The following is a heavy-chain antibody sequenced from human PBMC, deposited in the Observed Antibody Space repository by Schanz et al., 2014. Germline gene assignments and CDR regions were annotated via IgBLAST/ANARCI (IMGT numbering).Heavy chain of an antibody. CDR3: AKTNTLLHPWAFDI. CDR1: GGSISSGGYY. V-gene: IGHV4-31*03. Sequence: QVQLQESGPGLVKPSQTLSLTCTVSGGSISSGGYYWSWIRQHPGKGLEWIGYIYFNGITYYKPPQKARLIISGDPSNNQFPRKLSSGTAADTAMYYCAKTNTLLHPWAFDIWGLGTMVTVSS. D-gene: IGHD2-8*01. CDR2: IYFNGIT. J-gene: IGHJ3*02.